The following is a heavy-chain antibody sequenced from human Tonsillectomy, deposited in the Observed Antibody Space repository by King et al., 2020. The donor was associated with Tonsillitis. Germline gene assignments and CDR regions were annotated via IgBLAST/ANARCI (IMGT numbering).Heavy chain of an antibody. CDR3: ASAVAGADPILS. J-gene: IGHJ5*02. V-gene: IGHV4-59*01. Sequence: QLQESGPGLVKPSETLSLTCTVSGGSISSYYWTWIRQPPGKGLEWIGNIYYSGSANSNPSLKSRVTVSVDTSKNQFSLKLSSVTAADTAVYYCASAVAGADPILSWGQGTLVTVSS. CDR1: GGSISSYY. CDR2: IYYSGSA. D-gene: IGHD6-19*01.